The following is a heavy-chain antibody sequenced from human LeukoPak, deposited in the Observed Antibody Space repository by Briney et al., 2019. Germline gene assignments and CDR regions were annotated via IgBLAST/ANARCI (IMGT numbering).Heavy chain of an antibody. V-gene: IGHV3-73*01. J-gene: IGHJ4*02. Sequence: GGSLRLSCAASGFTFSGSALHWVRQASGKGLEWVGRIRSTANGYATAYAASVKGSFTISRDDSKNTAYLQMDSLKTEATAVYYCTGNYYGSGSYADFDYWGQGTLVTVSS. D-gene: IGHD3-10*01. CDR2: IRSTANGYAT. CDR3: TGNYYGSGSYADFDY. CDR1: GFTFSGSA.